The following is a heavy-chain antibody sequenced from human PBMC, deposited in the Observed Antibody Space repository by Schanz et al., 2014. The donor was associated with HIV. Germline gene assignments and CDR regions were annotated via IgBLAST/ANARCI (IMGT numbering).Heavy chain of an antibody. Sequence: QVQLVQSGAEVKKPGASVKVSCKASGYTFTDYFMHWVRQAPGQGLEWMGWMNPKSGNTGYAQKFHGRIIMTRNTSLNTAYLELSGLRSEDTARYYCARAGSAPGLRGYWFDPWGQGTLVTVSS. CDR1: GYTFTDYF. D-gene: IGHD3-10*01. CDR3: ARAGSAPGLRGYWFDP. J-gene: IGHJ5*02. CDR2: MNPKSGNT. V-gene: IGHV1-8*02.